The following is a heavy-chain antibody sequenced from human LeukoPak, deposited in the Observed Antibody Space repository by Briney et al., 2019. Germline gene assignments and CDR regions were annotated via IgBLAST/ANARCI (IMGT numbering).Heavy chain of an antibody. CDR3: ATRIAARGFDY. V-gene: IGHV3-48*04. Sequence: PGGSLRLSCAASGFTFSSYSMNWVRQAPGKGLEWVSYISSSGSTIYYADSVKGRFTISRDNAKNSLYLQMNSLRAEDTAVYYCATRIAARGFDYWGQGTLVTVSS. CDR1: GFTFSSYS. CDR2: ISSSGSTI. D-gene: IGHD6-6*01. J-gene: IGHJ4*02.